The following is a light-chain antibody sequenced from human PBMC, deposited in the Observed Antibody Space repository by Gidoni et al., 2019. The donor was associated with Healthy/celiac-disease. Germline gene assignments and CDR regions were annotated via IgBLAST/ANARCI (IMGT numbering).Light chain of an antibody. J-gene: IGKJ3*01. CDR3: QQSYSTPPLFT. V-gene: IGKV1-39*01. CDR1: QSIRSY. CDR2: AAS. Sequence: DIQMTQSPSSLSASVGDRVTIPCRASQSIRSYLNWYQQKPGKAPKHLIYAASSLQSGVPSRFSDSESGTDCTLTISRLQPEDSATYYCQQSYSTPPLFTFGPGTKVDIK.